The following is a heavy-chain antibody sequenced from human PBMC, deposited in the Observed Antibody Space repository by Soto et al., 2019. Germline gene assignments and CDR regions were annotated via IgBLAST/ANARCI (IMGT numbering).Heavy chain of an antibody. D-gene: IGHD5-18*01. J-gene: IGHJ4*02. V-gene: IGHV1-18*01. Sequence: ASVKVSCKASGYTFTSYGISWVRQAPGQGLEWMGWISAYNGNTNYAQKLQGRVTMTTDTSTSTAYMELRSLRSDDTAVYYCARAARIGLPLYMVNQKIPTDYWGQGTLVTVSS. CDR1: GYTFTSYG. CDR2: ISAYNGNT. CDR3: ARAARIGLPLYMVNQKIPTDY.